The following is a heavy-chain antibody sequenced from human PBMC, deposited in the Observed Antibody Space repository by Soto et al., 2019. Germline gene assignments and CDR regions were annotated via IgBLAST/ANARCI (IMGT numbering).Heavy chain of an antibody. CDR2: ISYDGSNK. CDR3: AKVEGSGWSKLGGYYNDGLDV. D-gene: IGHD6-19*01. Sequence: GGSLRLSCAASGFTFSSYGMHWVRQAPGKGLEWVAVISYDGSNKYYAYSVKVRFTISRDNSKNTLYLQMNSLRAEDTAVYDGAKVEGSGWSKLGGYYNDGLDVWGQGTMVTVSS. CDR1: GFTFSSYG. V-gene: IGHV3-30*18. J-gene: IGHJ6*02.